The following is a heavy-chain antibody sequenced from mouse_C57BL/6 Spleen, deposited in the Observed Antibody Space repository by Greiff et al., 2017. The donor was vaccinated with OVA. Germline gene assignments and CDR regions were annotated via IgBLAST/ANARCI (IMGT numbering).Heavy chain of an antibody. CDR3: ARKNYYGSSYWYFDV. Sequence: VQVVESGPGLVQPSQSLSITCTVSGFSFTSYGVHWVRQSPGKGLEWLGVIWSGGSTDYNAAFISRLSISKDNSKSQVFFKMNSLQADDTAIYYCARKNYYGSSYWYFDVWGTGTTVTVSS. J-gene: IGHJ1*03. CDR2: IWSGGST. D-gene: IGHD1-1*01. CDR1: GFSFTSYG. V-gene: IGHV2-2*01.